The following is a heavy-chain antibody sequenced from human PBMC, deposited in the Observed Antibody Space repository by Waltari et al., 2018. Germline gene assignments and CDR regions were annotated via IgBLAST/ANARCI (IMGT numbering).Heavy chain of an antibody. CDR2: IYSGGST. V-gene: IGHV3-53*01. CDR1: GFTVSSNY. Sequence: EVQLVESGGGLIQPGGSLRLSCAASGFTVSSNYMSWVRQAPGKGLGWVSVIYSGGSTYYADSVKGRFTISRDNSKNTLYLQMNSLRAEDTAVYYCARDRDSSGLGDAFDIWGQGTMVTVPS. CDR3: ARDRDSSGLGDAFDI. J-gene: IGHJ3*02. D-gene: IGHD6-19*01.